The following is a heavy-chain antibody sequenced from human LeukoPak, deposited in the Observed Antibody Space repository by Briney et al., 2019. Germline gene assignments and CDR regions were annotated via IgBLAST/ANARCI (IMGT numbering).Heavy chain of an antibody. V-gene: IGHV3-33*01. CDR3: ARDLTGNYDFWSGLFHI. CDR1: GFTFSSYG. CDR2: IWYDGSNK. J-gene: IGHJ3*02. D-gene: IGHD3-3*01. Sequence: PGGSLRLSCAASGFTFSSYGMHWVRQAPGKGLEWVAVIWYDGSNKYYADSVKGRFTISRDNSKNTLYLQMNSLRAEDTAVYYCARDLTGNYDFWSGLFHIWGQGTMVTVSS.